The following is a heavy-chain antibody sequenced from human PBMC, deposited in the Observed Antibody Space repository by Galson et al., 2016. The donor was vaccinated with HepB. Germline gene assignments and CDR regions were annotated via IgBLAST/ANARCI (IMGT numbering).Heavy chain of an antibody. J-gene: IGHJ4*02. V-gene: IGHV3-23*01. CDR3: ATYYGALPNY. CDR1: GITIITTA. D-gene: IGHD4/OR15-4a*01. Sequence: SLRLSCAASGITIITTAMTWVRQAPGKGLEWVSGRSSTGDKIYYADSVRGRFTISRDSSKNTLNLEMNSLRVEDTALYYCATYYGALPNYWGQGILVTVSS. CDR2: RSSTGDKI.